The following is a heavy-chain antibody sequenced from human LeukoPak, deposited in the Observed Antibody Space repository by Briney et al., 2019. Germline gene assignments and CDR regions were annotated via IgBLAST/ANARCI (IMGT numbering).Heavy chain of an antibody. CDR3: ATGAMVYEY. Sequence: ASVKVSCKVSGSTLTEISIDWVRQAPGQGLECMGTFGPQVGETIHAQKLQGRLKMTADTSTDTTYMEMSSLQSEDTAVYYCATGAMVYEYWGQGTLVTVSS. V-gene: IGHV1-24*01. CDR1: GSTLTEIS. CDR2: FGPQVGET. D-gene: IGHD3-10*01. J-gene: IGHJ4*02.